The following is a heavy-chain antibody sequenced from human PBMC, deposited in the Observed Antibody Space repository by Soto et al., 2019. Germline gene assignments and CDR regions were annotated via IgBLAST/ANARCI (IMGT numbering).Heavy chain of an antibody. J-gene: IGHJ4*02. CDR1: GFTFSSYW. V-gene: IGHV3-74*01. D-gene: IGHD3-22*01. CDR2: INTDGGST. CDR3: ARPRYDSTGTPFEH. Sequence: GGSLRLSCAASGFTFSSYWLHWVRQAPGKGLVWVSGINTDGGSTDYADSVKGRFIISRDNAKNTLYLQMNSLRAEDTAVYYCARPRYDSTGTPFEHWGLGTLVTVSS.